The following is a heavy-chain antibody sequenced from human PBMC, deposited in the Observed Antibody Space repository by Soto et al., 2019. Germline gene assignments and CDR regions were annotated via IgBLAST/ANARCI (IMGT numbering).Heavy chain of an antibody. CDR1: GGSISSSSYY. V-gene: IGHV4-39*01. Sequence: SETLSLTCSVSGGSISSSSYYWGWIRQPPGKGLEWIGSIYYSGSTYYNPSLKSRVTISVDTSKNQFSLKLSSVTAADTAVYYCARHREGGVAGTEPYYYYYYGMDVWGQGTTVTVSS. J-gene: IGHJ6*02. D-gene: IGHD6-19*01. CDR2: IYYSGST. CDR3: ARHREGGVAGTEPYYYYYYGMDV.